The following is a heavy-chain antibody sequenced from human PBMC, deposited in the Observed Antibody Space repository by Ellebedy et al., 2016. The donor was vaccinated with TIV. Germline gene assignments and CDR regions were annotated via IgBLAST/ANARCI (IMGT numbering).Heavy chain of an antibody. CDR2: IMAMFGQA. CDR1: GVTFITYA. V-gene: IGHV1-69*13. D-gene: IGHD1-26*01. Sequence: SVKVSXXASGVTFITYAINWVRQAPGQGLEWMGGIMAMFGQANYAQKFQARLTITADESTSTVYMELSSLASEDTAVYYCARGRPKDTGRYEAALDIWGHGTMVTVSS. CDR3: ARGRPKDTGRYEAALDI. J-gene: IGHJ3*02.